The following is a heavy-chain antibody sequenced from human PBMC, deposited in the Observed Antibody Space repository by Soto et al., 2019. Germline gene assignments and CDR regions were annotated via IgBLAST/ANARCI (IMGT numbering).Heavy chain of an antibody. V-gene: IGHV3-7*01. CDR2: IKQDGSEK. CDR1: GFTFSSYW. CDR3: ARREVPYSSSSSGFAFDI. J-gene: IGHJ3*02. D-gene: IGHD6-6*01. Sequence: LSLTCAASGFTFSSYWMSWVRQAPGKGLEWVANIKQDGSEKYYVDSVKGRFTISRDNAKNSLYLQMNSLRAEDTAVYYCARREVPYSSSSSGFAFDIWGQGTMVTVSS.